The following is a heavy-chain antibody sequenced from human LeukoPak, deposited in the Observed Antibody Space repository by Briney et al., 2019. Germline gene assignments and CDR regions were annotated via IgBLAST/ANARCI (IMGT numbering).Heavy chain of an antibody. V-gene: IGHV3-30-3*01. CDR1: GFTFSSYA. CDR3: ARDRIEYQLLYGWFDP. CDR2: ISYDGSNK. D-gene: IGHD2-2*02. Sequence: PGRSLRLSCAASGFTFSSYAMHWVRQAPGKGLEWVAVISYDGSNKYYADSVKGRFTISRDNSKNTLYLQMNSLRAEDRAVYYCARDRIEYQLLYGWFDPWGQGTLVTVFS. J-gene: IGHJ5*02.